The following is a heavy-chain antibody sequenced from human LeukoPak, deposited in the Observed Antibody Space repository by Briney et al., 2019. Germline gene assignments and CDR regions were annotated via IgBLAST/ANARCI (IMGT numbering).Heavy chain of an antibody. V-gene: IGHV4-34*01. Sequence: SETLSLTCTVSGGSISSYYWSWIRQPPGKGLEWIGEINHSGSTNYNPSLKSRVTISVDTSKNQFSLKLSSVTAADTAVYYCARGRDYDYVWGSYRKYYFDYWGQGTLVTVSS. CDR1: GGSISSYY. J-gene: IGHJ4*02. D-gene: IGHD3-16*02. CDR3: ARGRDYDYVWGSYRKYYFDY. CDR2: INHSGST.